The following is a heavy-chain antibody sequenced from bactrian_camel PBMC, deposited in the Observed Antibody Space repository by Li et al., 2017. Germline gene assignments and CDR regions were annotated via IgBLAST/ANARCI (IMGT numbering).Heavy chain of an antibody. J-gene: IGHJ4*01. CDR3: AVGFKGICGLDRAAYNV. D-gene: IGHD1*01. V-gene: IGHV3S60*01. Sequence: HVQLVESGGGSLQAGGSLSLTCAASGYTYSSVCMGWFRQAPGKEREAVSCINLSGGSTYYADSVKGRFTISRDNAKNTLYLQMISLKPEDTAMYSCAVGFKGICGLDRAAYNVWSQGTQVTVS. CDR2: INLSGGST. CDR1: GYTYSSVC.